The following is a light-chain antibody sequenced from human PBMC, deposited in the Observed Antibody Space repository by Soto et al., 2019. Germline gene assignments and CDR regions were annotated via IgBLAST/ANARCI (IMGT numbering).Light chain of an antibody. CDR3: QQYDNWPPKT. Sequence: EIVMTQSPATLSVSPVEGATVSCRASQSVSSHLAWYQHKPGQAPRLLFYDATTRATGIPVRFSGSGSGTEFTLTISSLQSEDVGVYYCQQYDNWPPKTFGGGTKVDI. CDR2: DAT. CDR1: QSVSSH. V-gene: IGKV3-15*01. J-gene: IGKJ4*01.